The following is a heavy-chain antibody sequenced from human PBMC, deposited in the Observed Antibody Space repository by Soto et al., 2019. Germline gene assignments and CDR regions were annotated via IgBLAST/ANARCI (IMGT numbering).Heavy chain of an antibody. J-gene: IGHJ4*02. Sequence: EVQLVESGGGLVRPGGSLRLSCAASGFTFDTFTMNWVRQAPGKGLEWGSSISSSGTYIHYADSVKGRFTISRDNRKNSLYLQMNSLRVEDTAVYYCPRGEGSGSYQAYWGQGVLVTVSS. V-gene: IGHV3-21*02. CDR2: ISSSGTYI. CDR3: PRGEGSGSYQAY. D-gene: IGHD1-26*01. CDR1: GFTFDTFT.